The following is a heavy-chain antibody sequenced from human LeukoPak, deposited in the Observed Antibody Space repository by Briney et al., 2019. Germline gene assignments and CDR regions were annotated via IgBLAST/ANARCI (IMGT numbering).Heavy chain of an antibody. CDR3: ARGRSYWYFDL. Sequence: SSETLSLTCTVSGGSICSYYWSWLRQPPGKGLEWIGYIYYSGSTNYNPSLKSRVTISVDTSKNQFSLKLSSVTAADTAVYYCARGRSYWYFDLWGRGTLVTVSS. CDR1: GGSICSYY. V-gene: IGHV4-59*01. J-gene: IGHJ2*01. CDR2: IYYSGST.